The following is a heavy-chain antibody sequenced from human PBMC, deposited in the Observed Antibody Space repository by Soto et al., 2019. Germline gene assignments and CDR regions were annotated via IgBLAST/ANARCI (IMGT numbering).Heavy chain of an antibody. D-gene: IGHD2-8*01. Sequence: GGSLRLSCAASGFTVSSHAMSWVRQAPGKGLEWVASISGSGDGTYYGDSVKGRFTISRDSSSSTLYLEMNNLRGEDTAVYFCTKSRRGILMVYGFGGMDVWGQGTTVTVSS. J-gene: IGHJ6*02. CDR2: ISGSGDGT. CDR1: GFTVSSHA. V-gene: IGHV3-23*01. CDR3: TKSRRGILMVYGFGGMDV.